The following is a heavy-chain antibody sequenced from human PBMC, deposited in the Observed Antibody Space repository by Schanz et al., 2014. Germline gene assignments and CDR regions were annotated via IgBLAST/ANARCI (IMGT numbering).Heavy chain of an antibody. CDR1: GFTLSNYA. Sequence: QVQLVESGGGVVQPGRSLRLSCAASGFTLSNYAMHWVRQAPGKGLEWVAVISYDGSNKFYADSVKGRFTISRDNSKNTLYLHMNSLRPDDTAVYYCARDHASTWSPGVDVWGQGTTVTVSS. CDR3: ARDHASTWSPGVDV. CDR2: ISYDGSNK. V-gene: IGHV3-30*01. D-gene: IGHD6-13*01. J-gene: IGHJ6*02.